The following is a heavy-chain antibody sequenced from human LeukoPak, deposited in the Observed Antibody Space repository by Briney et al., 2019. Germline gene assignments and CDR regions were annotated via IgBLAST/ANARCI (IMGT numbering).Heavy chain of an antibody. J-gene: IGHJ6*03. Sequence: GGSLRLSCAASGFTFSSYGMHWVRQAPGKGLEWVAFIRYDGSNKYCADSVKGRFTISRDNSKNTLYLQTNSLRAEDTAVYYCAKEGSSWYSYYYYMDVWGKGTTVTISS. V-gene: IGHV3-30*02. D-gene: IGHD6-13*01. CDR1: GFTFSSYG. CDR3: AKEGSSWYSYYYYMDV. CDR2: IRYDGSNK.